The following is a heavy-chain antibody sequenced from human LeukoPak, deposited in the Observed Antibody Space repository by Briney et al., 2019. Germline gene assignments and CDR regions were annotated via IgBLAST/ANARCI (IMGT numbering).Heavy chain of an antibody. CDR3: ARDGPGILNY. CDR1: GFTFSSYS. J-gene: IGHJ4*02. D-gene: IGHD6-13*01. Sequence: GGSLKLSCAASGFTFSSYSMNWVRQAPGKGLEWVSSISSSSSYIYYADSVKGRFTISRDNAKNSLYLQMNSLRAEDTAVYYCARDGPGILNYWGQGTLVTVSS. CDR2: ISSSSSYI. V-gene: IGHV3-21*01.